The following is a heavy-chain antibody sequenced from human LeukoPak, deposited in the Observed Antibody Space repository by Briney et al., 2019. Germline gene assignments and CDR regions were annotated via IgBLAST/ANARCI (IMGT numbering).Heavy chain of an antibody. Sequence: ASVKVSCKASGYTFTSYGISWVRQDPGQGLEWMGWISAYNGNTNYAQKLQGRVTMTTDTSTSTAYMELRSLRSDDTAVYYCARVDYGDYNFDYWGQGTLVTVSS. CDR2: ISAYNGNT. V-gene: IGHV1-18*04. J-gene: IGHJ4*02. CDR1: GYTFTSYG. D-gene: IGHD4-17*01. CDR3: ARVDYGDYNFDY.